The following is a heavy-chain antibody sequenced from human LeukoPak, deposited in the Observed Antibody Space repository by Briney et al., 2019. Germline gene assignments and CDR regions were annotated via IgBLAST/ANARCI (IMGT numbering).Heavy chain of an antibody. CDR1: GGSISSSSYY. V-gene: IGHV4-39*07. J-gene: IGHJ3*02. D-gene: IGHD3-10*01. CDR3: ARFRASICGSGTQRTFDI. CDR2: IYYSGST. Sequence: SETLSLTCTVSGGSISSSSYYWGWIRQPPGKGLEWIGSIYYSGSTYYNPSLKSRVTISIDTSKNQFSLKLTSVTAADTAVYFCARFRASICGSGTQRTFDIWGQGTMVTVSS.